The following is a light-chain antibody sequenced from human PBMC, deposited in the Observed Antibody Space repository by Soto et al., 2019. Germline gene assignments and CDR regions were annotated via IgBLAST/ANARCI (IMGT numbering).Light chain of an antibody. V-gene: IGLV2-11*01. CDR1: SNDVGGYNY. Sequence: QSALTQPRSVSRSPGQSVTISCTGTSNDVGGYNYVSWFQQHPGKAPKLLIFEVSKRPSGVPDRFSGSNSGNTASLTIFGLQAEDEADYYCCSYAGSYTFVLFGGGTKVTVL. J-gene: IGLJ2*01. CDR3: CSYAGSYTFVL. CDR2: EVS.